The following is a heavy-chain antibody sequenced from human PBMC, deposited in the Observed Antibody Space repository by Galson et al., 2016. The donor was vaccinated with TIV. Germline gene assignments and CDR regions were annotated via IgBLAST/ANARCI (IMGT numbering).Heavy chain of an antibody. CDR3: AREESTQFHGYFDY. V-gene: IGHV4-59*01. CDR2: MYRSGRS. Sequence: SETLSLTCTVSGASISRYYWTWIRQPPGKGLEWIGYMYRSGRSSYSPSLKSRVTISVDTSRNQVSLKLSSVTAADTAVYCAREESTQFHGYFDYWGQGSLVTVSS. J-gene: IGHJ4*02. CDR1: GASISRYY. D-gene: IGHD2-2*01.